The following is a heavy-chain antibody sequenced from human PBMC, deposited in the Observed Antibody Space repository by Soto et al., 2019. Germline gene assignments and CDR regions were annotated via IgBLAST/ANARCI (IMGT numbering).Heavy chain of an antibody. CDR3: ARGGGEGYSSSWNYYYYYGMDV. Sequence: QVQLVQSGAEVKKPGSSVKVSCKASGGTFSSYAISWVRQAPGQGLEWMGGIIPIFGTANYAQKFQGRVTITADKTTSTAYKELSRLRSEDPAVYYCARGGGEGYSSSWNYYYYYGMDVWGQGTTVTVSS. CDR1: GGTFSSYA. J-gene: IGHJ6*02. D-gene: IGHD6-13*01. CDR2: IIPIFGTA. V-gene: IGHV1-69*06.